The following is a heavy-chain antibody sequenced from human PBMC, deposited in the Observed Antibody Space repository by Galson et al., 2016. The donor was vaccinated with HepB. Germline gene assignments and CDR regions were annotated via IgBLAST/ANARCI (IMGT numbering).Heavy chain of an antibody. CDR2: ISAYNGHT. CDR3: ARDVGGYPWDAFNI. Sequence: SVKVSCKASGYTFTSYGISWVRQAPGQGLEWMGWISAYNGHTNYAQKLQGRVTMTTDTSTSTAYMDLRSLRSDDTAVYYCARDVGGYPWDAFNIWGQGTMVTVSS. CDR1: GYTFTSYG. D-gene: IGHD3-16*01. J-gene: IGHJ3*02. V-gene: IGHV1-18*04.